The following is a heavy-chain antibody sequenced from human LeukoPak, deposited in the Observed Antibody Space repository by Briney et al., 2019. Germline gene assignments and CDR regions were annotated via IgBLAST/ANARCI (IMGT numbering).Heavy chain of an antibody. V-gene: IGHV4-34*01. CDR3: ARGVYGVYGGDYFNY. CDR1: GVSFSGYY. J-gene: IGHJ4*02. Sequence: PSETLSLTCAVYGVSFSGYYRSWIRQPPGKGLEWIGEINHSGSTNYNPSLKSRVTISVDTSKIQFSLKLSSVTAADTAVYYCARGVYGVYGGDYFNYWGQGTLVTVSS. CDR2: INHSGST. D-gene: IGHD4/OR15-4a*01.